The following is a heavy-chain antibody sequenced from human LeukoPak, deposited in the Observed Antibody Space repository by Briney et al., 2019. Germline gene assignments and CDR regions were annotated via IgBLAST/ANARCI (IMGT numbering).Heavy chain of an antibody. CDR2: IYYSGST. Sequence: PSETLSLTCTVSGGSISSYYWSWIRQPPGKGLEWIGYIYYSGSTNYSPSLKSRVTISVDTSKNQFSLKLSSVTAADTAVYYCAREVFAYMDVWGKGTTVTVSS. CDR3: AREVFAYMDV. J-gene: IGHJ6*03. V-gene: IGHV4-59*01. CDR1: GGSISSYY.